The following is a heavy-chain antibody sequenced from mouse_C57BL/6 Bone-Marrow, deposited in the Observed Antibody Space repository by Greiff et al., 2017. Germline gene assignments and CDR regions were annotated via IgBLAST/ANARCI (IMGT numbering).Heavy chain of an antibody. CDR2: INSDGGST. D-gene: IGHD2-1*01. CDR3: ARQQGYGNYVWFAY. CDR1: EYEFPSHD. J-gene: IGHJ3*01. V-gene: IGHV5-2*01. Sequence: EVKLMESGGGLVQPGESLKLSCESNEYEFPSHDMSWVRKTPEKRLELVAAINSDGGSTYYPDTMERRFIISRDNTKKTLYLQMSSLRSEDTALYYCARQQGYGNYVWFAYWGQGTLVTVSA.